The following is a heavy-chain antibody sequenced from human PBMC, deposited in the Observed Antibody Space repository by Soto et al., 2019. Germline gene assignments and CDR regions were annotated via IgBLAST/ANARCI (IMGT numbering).Heavy chain of an antibody. J-gene: IGHJ4*02. Sequence: EVQLLESGGGLVQPGGSLRLSCAASGFTFSNYAMIWVRQAPGKGLEWVSVISGSGGTTHYADSVKGRFTISRDNSKNTLYLQMNYLRAEDTAVYYCAHSDLRDCSGGSCGYYYFDYWGQGTLVTVAS. CDR2: ISGSGGTT. D-gene: IGHD2-15*01. CDR3: AHSDLRDCSGGSCGYYYFDY. V-gene: IGHV3-23*01. CDR1: GFTFSNYA.